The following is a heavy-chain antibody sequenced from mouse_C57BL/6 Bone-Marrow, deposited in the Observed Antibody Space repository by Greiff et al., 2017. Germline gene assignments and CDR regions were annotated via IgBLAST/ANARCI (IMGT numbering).Heavy chain of an antibody. V-gene: IGHV5-6*01. CDR2: IGSGGSYT. CDR1: GFTFSSYG. J-gene: IGHJ3*01. CDR3: ARPCRFAY. Sequence: EVQGVESGGDLVKPGGSLKLSCAASGFTFSSYGMSWVRQTPDKRLEWVATIGSGGSYTYYPASVKGRFTISRDNAKNTLYLQMSSLKSDDTAMYYCARPCRFAYWGQGTLVTVSA.